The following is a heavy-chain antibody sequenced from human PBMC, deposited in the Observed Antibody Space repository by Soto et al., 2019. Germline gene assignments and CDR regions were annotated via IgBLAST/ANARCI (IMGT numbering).Heavy chain of an antibody. CDR2: IYPGDSDT. J-gene: IGHJ4*02. D-gene: IGHD6-19*01. V-gene: IGHV5-51*01. CDR1: GYSFTTYW. Sequence: GESLKISCKGSGYSFTTYWIGWVRQMPGKGLEWMGIIYPGDSDTRYSPSFQGQVAFSADKSISTAYLQWSGRKASDTAIYYCARRLSTGWFFDFWGQGTLVTVSS. CDR3: ARRLSTGWFFDF.